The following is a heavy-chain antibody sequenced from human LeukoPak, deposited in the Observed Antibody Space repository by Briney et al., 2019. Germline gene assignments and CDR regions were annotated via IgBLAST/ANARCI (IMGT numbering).Heavy chain of an antibody. V-gene: IGHV1-69*01. Sequence: SVKVSCKASGGTFSSYAISWVRQAPGRGLEWMGGIIPLFGTANYAQKFQDRVTITADESTSTAYMELSSLRSEDTAVYYCAEGSPRDSGYDKTGAYDYWGQGTLVTVSS. CDR2: IIPLFGTA. CDR3: AEGSPRDSGYDKTGAYDY. CDR1: GGTFSSYA. J-gene: IGHJ4*02. D-gene: IGHD5-12*01.